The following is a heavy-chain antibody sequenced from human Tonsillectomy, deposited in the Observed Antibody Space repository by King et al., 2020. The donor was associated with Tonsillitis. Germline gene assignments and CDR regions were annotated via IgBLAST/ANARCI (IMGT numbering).Heavy chain of an antibody. CDR2: IYPGDSDT. CDR1: GYSFTNYW. J-gene: IGHJ4*02. D-gene: IGHD1-14*01. V-gene: IGHV5-51*01. CDR3: ARPSSNQFYFDY. Sequence: QLVQSGAEVKKSGASLKISCKASGYSFTNYWIGWVRQMPGKGLEWMGIIYPGDSDTRYSPSFQGQVTISADKSISTASLQWSSLKASDTAMYYCARPSSNQFYFDYWGQGTLVTVSS.